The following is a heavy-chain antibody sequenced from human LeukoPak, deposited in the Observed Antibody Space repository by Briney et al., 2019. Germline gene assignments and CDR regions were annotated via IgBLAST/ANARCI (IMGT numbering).Heavy chain of an antibody. D-gene: IGHD3-3*01. CDR1: GFTFSSYS. CDR2: ISSSSSTI. Sequence: GGSLRLSCAASGFTFSSYSMNWVRQAPGKGLEWVSYISSSSSTIYYADSVKGRFTISRDNAKNSLYLQMNSLRAEDTAVYYCARANRDYDFWSGPPLGYYYYYMDVWGKGTTVTVSS. CDR3: ARANRDYDFWSGPPLGYYYYYMDV. J-gene: IGHJ6*03. V-gene: IGHV3-48*01.